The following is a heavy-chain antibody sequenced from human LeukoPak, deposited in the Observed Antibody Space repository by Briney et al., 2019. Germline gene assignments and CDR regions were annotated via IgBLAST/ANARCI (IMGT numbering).Heavy chain of an antibody. CDR2: IYYSGST. D-gene: IGHD5-18*01. CDR3: ARVGTAMVRGFDY. CDR1: GGSISSYY. V-gene: IGHV4-59*01. Sequence: SETLSLTCTVSGGSISSYYWSWLRQPPGKGLERIGYIYYSGSTNYNPSLKSRVTISVDTSKNQFSLKLSSVTAADTAVYYCARVGTAMVRGFDYWGQGTLVTVSS. J-gene: IGHJ4*02.